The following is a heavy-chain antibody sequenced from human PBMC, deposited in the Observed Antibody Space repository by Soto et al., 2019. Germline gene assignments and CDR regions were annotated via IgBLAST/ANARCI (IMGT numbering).Heavy chain of an antibody. CDR3: ARDRRYGHPGFDY. D-gene: IGHD2-15*01. Sequence: SETLSLTCTVSGGSISSGDYYWSWIRQPPGKGLEWIGYIYYSGSTYYNPSLKSRVTIPVDTSKNQFSLKLSSVTAADTAVYYCARDRRYGHPGFDYWGQGTLVTVSS. CDR2: IYYSGST. V-gene: IGHV4-30-4*01. J-gene: IGHJ4*02. CDR1: GGSISSGDYY.